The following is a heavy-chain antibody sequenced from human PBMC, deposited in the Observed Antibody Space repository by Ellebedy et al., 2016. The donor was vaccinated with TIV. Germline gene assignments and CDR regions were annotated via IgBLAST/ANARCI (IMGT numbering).Heavy chain of an antibody. J-gene: IGHJ4*02. CDR2: TSYDGTNP. V-gene: IGHV3-30*03. Sequence: PGGSLRLSCDASGFIFSDYGKHWVRQAPGQGLEWVAFTSYDGTNPSYADSVKGRFTISRDNAKNSLYLQMNSLRAEDTAVYYCVRDLHWSYFDWGQGTLVTVSS. CDR3: VRDLHWSYFD. D-gene: IGHD1-26*01. CDR1: GFIFSDYG.